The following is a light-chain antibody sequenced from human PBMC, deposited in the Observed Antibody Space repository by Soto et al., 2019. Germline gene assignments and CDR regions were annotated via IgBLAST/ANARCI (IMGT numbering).Light chain of an antibody. V-gene: IGKV1-5*01. Sequence: TXRASQSISSWLAWYQQTPGKAPKLLIYDASSLESGVPSRFIVTGSGTEFPLTIRSMQPDDFATDYCQQYNSWWTFCQGTKVDI. CDR2: DAS. CDR3: QQYNSWWT. J-gene: IGKJ1*01. CDR1: QSISSW.